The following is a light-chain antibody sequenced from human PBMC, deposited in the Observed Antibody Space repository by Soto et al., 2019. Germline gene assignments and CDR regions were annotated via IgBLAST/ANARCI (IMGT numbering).Light chain of an antibody. CDR3: QSYDSSLSGWV. J-gene: IGLJ3*02. Sequence: QSVLTQPPSVSGAPGQRVTISCTESSANIGAGHDVHWYQQLPGTAPKLLIYANSNRPSGVPDRFSGSKSGTSASLAITGLQAEDEADYYCQSYDSSLSGWVFGGGTKLTVL. CDR1: SANIGAGHD. CDR2: ANS. V-gene: IGLV1-40*01.